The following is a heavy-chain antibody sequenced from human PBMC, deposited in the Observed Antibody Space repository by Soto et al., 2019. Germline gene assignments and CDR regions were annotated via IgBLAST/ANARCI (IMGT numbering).Heavy chain of an antibody. J-gene: IGHJ6*02. CDR3: ARDWGQQWLAYGLDV. D-gene: IGHD6-19*01. CDR2: IRTYNGHT. V-gene: IGHV1-18*01. CDR1: GYTFTNYG. Sequence: QVQLVQSGAEVKKLGASVKVSCKASGYTFTNYGISWVRQAPGQGLEWMGWIRTYNGHTTSAQQLQGRLTMTTDTSTSTASMELRSLRSDDAAVYFCARDWGQQWLAYGLDVWGQGTTVTVSS.